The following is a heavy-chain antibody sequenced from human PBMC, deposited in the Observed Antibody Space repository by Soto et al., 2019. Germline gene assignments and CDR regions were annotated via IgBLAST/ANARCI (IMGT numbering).Heavy chain of an antibody. D-gene: IGHD6-6*01. CDR1: GFTFSNAW. J-gene: IGHJ4*02. V-gene: IGHV3-15*07. CDR2: IKSKTDGGTT. CDR3: TTTYSSSSAPIDY. Sequence: GGSLRLSCAASGFTFSNAWMNWVRQAPGKGLEWVGRIKSKTDGGTTDYAAPVKGRFTISRDDSKNTLYLQMNSLKTEDTAVYYCTTTYSSSSAPIDYWGQGTLVTVSS.